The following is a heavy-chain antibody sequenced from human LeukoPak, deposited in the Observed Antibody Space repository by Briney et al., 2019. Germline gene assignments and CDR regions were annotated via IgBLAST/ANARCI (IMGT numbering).Heavy chain of an antibody. D-gene: IGHD2-2*01. V-gene: IGHV4-39*01. Sequence: PSETLSLTCTVSGGSISSSSYYWGWIRQPPGKGLEWIGSIYYSGSTYYNPSLKSRVTISVDTSKNQFSLKLSSVTAADTAVYYCARHEDCSSTSCYALGYYYYSMDVWGKGTTVTVSS. CDR3: ARHEDCSSTSCYALGYYYYSMDV. CDR1: GGSISSSSYY. J-gene: IGHJ6*03. CDR2: IYYSGST.